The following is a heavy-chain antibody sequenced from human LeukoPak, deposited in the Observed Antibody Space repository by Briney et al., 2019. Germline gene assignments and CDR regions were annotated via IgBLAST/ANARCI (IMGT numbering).Heavy chain of an antibody. J-gene: IGHJ4*02. CDR1: GGSTSSGGHY. CDR2: IYYSGST. D-gene: IGHD6-6*01. Sequence: SETLSLTCTVSGGSTSSGGHYWSWIRQHPGNGLEWIGYIYYSGSTYYDPSLKSRVTISVDTSKNQFSLKLSSVTAADTAVYYCARDGSSSSAFFDYWGQGTLVTVSS. V-gene: IGHV4-31*03. CDR3: ARDGSSSSAFFDY.